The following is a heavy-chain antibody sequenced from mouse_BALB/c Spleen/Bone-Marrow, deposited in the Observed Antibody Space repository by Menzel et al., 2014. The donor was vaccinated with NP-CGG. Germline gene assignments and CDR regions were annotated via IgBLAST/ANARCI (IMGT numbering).Heavy chain of an antibody. CDR3: ARDGYDYAMDY. V-gene: IGHV2-6-7*01. CDR2: IWGDGST. CDR1: GFSLTGYG. J-gene: IGHJ4*01. D-gene: IGHD2-14*01. Sequence: QVQLQQSGPGLVAPSQSLSITCTVSGFSLTGYGLNWVRQPPGKGLEWLGMIWGDGSTDYNSGLKSRLSISKDNSKSXVFLKINNLQTDDTARYYCARDGYDYAMDYWGQGTSVTVSS.